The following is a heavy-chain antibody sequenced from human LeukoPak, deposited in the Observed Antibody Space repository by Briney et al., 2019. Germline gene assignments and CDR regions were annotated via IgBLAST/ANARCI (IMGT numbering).Heavy chain of an antibody. D-gene: IGHD6-19*01. J-gene: IGHJ6*02. V-gene: IGHV3-48*04. Sequence: GGSLRLSCAASGFTFTIYSVNWVRQAPGKGLEWVSYISSSSSTIYYADSVKGRFTISRDNARNSLYLQMNSLRAEDTAVYYCARDLSEPHWYSSGWSLDVWGQGITVTVSS. CDR1: GFTFTIYS. CDR3: ARDLSEPHWYSSGWSLDV. CDR2: ISSSSSTI.